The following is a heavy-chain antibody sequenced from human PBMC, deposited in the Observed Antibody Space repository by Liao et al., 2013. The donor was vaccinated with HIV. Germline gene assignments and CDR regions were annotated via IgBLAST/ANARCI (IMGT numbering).Heavy chain of an antibody. V-gene: IGHV4-34*01. J-gene: IGHJ4*02. CDR2: ISHSRTT. CDR3: ARATSGWYWGLDY. Sequence: QVQLQQWGAGLLKPSETLSLTCGVYGGSLTNYYWTWLRQIPGKGLEWIGEISHSRTTNYNPSLKSRVTISVDTSKNQFSLKVSSVTAADTAVYYCARATSGWYWGLDYWAREPWSPSP. CDR1: GGSLTNYY. D-gene: IGHD6-19*01.